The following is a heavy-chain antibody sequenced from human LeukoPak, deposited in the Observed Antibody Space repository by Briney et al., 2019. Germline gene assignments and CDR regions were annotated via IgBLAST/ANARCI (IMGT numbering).Heavy chain of an antibody. Sequence: ASVRVSCKASGYTFTDYYMHWVRQAPGQGLEWMGWINPNSGGTNYAQKFQGRVTMTRDTSISTAYMELSRLRSDDTAVYYCAREVDYDILTGYVIYFDYWGQGTLVTVSS. D-gene: IGHD3-9*01. J-gene: IGHJ4*02. CDR2: INPNSGGT. CDR3: AREVDYDILTGYVIYFDY. V-gene: IGHV1-2*02. CDR1: GYTFTDYY.